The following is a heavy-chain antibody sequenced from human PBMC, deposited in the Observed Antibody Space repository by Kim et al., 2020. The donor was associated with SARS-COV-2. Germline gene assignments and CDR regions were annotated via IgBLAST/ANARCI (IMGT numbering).Heavy chain of an antibody. Sequence: ADSVTDRSTIARDNAKNTLKLEMNSLRDEDTAVYYCASDDDGSCQGGIDLWGQGTTVTVSS. J-gene: IGHJ6*02. CDR3: ASDDDGSCQGGIDL. D-gene: IGHD6-13*01. V-gene: IGHV3-21*01.